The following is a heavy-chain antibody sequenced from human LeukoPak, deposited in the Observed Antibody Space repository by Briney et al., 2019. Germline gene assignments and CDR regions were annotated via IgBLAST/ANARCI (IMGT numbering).Heavy chain of an antibody. CDR1: GFTLGTYD. CDR2: SRSGGST. Sequence: GGSLRLSCAASGFTLGTYDMYWVRQAPGKGLECVSSSRSGGSTCYADSVKGRFTISRDNSKNTLYLQMSSLRADDTAVYYCARGEVSGWGERFDPWGQGTLVTVSS. V-gene: IGHV3-23*01. D-gene: IGHD6-19*01. CDR3: ARGEVSGWGERFDP. J-gene: IGHJ5*02.